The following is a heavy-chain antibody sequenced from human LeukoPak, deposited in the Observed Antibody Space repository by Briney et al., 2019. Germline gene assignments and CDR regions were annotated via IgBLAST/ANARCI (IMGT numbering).Heavy chain of an antibody. CDR3: ARAVAGSYYYYGMDV. D-gene: IGHD6-19*01. J-gene: IGHJ6*02. CDR1: GFTFRSYS. Sequence: SGGSLRLSCAASGFTFRSYSMNWVRQAPGKGLEWVSSISSSSSYIYYADSVKGRFTISRDNAKNSLYLQMNSLRAEDTAVYYCARAVAGSYYYYGMDVWGQGTTVTVSS. CDR2: ISSSSSYI. V-gene: IGHV3-21*01.